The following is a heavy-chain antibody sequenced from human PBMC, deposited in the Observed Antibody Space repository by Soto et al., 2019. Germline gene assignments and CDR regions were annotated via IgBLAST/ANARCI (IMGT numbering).Heavy chain of an antibody. J-gene: IGHJ4*02. V-gene: IGHV1-18*01. CDR3: ARDVTAPDD. CDR2: IISYNGNT. CDR1: GYTFTSYG. Sequence: QVQLVQSGAEVKKPGASVKVSCKASGYTFTSYGISWVRQAPGQGLEWMGWIISYNGNTKYVQKLQGRVTMTTDTSTSTAYMVLRSLRPEGTAVYYCARDVTAPDDWGQGTLVTVSS.